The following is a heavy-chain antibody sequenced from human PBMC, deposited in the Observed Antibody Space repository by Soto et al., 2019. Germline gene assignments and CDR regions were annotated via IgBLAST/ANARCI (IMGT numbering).Heavy chain of an antibody. CDR2: IWYDGSNK. Sequence: GGSLRLSCAASGFTFSSYGMHWVRQAPGKGLEWVAVIWYDGSNKYYADSVKGRFTISRDNSKNTLYLQMNSLRAEDTAVYYCARDCIAVAGTGCYYYGMDVWGQGTTVTVSS. J-gene: IGHJ6*02. D-gene: IGHD6-19*01. CDR3: ARDCIAVAGTGCYYYGMDV. CDR1: GFTFSSYG. V-gene: IGHV3-33*01.